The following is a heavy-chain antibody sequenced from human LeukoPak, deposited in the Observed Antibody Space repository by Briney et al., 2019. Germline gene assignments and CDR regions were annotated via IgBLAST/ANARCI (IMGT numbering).Heavy chain of an antibody. J-gene: IGHJ6*03. CDR3: ARTSYGDYDYYMDV. D-gene: IGHD4-17*01. CDR1: GFTFSSYS. CDR2: ISSSSTYI. Sequence: GGSLRLSCAASGFTFSSYSMNWVRQAPGKGLEWVSYISSSSTYIYYADSVTGRFTISRDNAKNSLYLQMNSLRAEDMAVYYCARTSYGDYDYYMDVWGKGTTVTVSS. V-gene: IGHV3-21*05.